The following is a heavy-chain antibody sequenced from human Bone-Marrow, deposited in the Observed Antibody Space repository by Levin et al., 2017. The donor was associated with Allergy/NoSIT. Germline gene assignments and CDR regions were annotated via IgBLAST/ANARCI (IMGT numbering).Heavy chain of an antibody. Sequence: KISCKASGSPFSHSALPWVRPGRGERLEWIGWIVVVSGATSYAQKRQGRVTITRDMSTSTVYMELSSLRSEDTAVYYCAAELYSRRRCCDFDLWGQGTMVTVSS. CDR2: IVVVSGAT. CDR3: AAELYSRRRCCDFDL. V-gene: IGHV1-58*01. CDR1: GSPFSHSA. J-gene: IGHJ3*01. D-gene: IGHD2-8*01.